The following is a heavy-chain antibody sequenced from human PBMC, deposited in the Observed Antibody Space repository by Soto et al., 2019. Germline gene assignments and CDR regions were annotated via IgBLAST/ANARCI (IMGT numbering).Heavy chain of an antibody. V-gene: IGHV3-48*02. J-gene: IGHJ2*01. D-gene: IGHD4-17*01. CDR2: ISSSSSTI. Sequence: PGGSLRLSCASSGFTFSSYSMNWFRQAPGKGLEWVSYISSSSSTIYYADSVKGRFTISRDNAKNSLYLQMNSLRDEDTAVYYCASTVTAYWYFDLWGRGTLVTVSS. CDR3: ASTVTAYWYFDL. CDR1: GFTFSSYS.